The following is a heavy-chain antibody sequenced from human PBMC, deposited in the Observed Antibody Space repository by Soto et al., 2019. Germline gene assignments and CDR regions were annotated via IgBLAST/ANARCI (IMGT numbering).Heavy chain of an antibody. CDR2: IFYNEKN. J-gene: IGHJ6*02. D-gene: IGHD2-21*01. CDR1: GGSMRSYY. CDR3: ARDSTCCGLDV. Sequence: QVELRESGPGLVKPSETLSLTCNVSGGSMRSYYWTWMRQSPGKGLEWLGNIFYNEKNELNPSLKSQLSISVDTSKKKFSLMLSSVTAEDTAIYYCARDSTCCGLDVWGQGTTVTVSS. V-gene: IGHV4-59*01.